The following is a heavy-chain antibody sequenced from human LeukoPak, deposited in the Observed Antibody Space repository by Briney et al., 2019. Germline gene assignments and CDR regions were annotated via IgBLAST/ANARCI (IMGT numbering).Heavy chain of an antibody. D-gene: IGHD2-21*01. J-gene: IGHJ4*02. CDR1: GGSISSSSYY. CDR2: VYYSGYT. CDR3: AKAPVTTCSGAYCYPFDY. V-gene: IGHV4-39*01. Sequence: PSETLSLTCTVSGGSISSSSYYWGWIRQPPGKGLEWIGSVYYSGYTYYNPSLKSRVTISVDTSNDQFSLKLSSVTAADAAVYYCAKAPVTTCSGAYCYPFDYWGQGTLVTVSS.